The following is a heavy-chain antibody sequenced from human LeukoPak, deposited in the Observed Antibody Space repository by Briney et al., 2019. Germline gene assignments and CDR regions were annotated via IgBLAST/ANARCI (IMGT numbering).Heavy chain of an antibody. Sequence: ASVKVSCKASGYTFTSYGIGWVRQAPGQGLEWMGWISAYNGNTDYAQKLQDRVTMTRDTSISTAYMELSRLRSDDTAVYYCARERYYDSSGYLNWFDPWGQGTLVTVSS. V-gene: IGHV1-18*01. J-gene: IGHJ5*02. D-gene: IGHD3-22*01. CDR2: ISAYNGNT. CDR3: ARERYYDSSGYLNWFDP. CDR1: GYTFTSYG.